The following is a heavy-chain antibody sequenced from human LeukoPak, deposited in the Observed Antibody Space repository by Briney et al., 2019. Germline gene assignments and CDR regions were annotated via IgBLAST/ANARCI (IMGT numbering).Heavy chain of an antibody. CDR2: INPNSGGT. CDR1: GYTFTGYY. J-gene: IGHJ4*02. V-gene: IGHV1-2*02. CDR3: AGGDSSGWYYFDY. Sequence: ASVKVSCKASGYTFTGYYMHWVRQAPGQGLEWMGWINPNSGGTNYAQKFQGRVTMTRDTSISTAYMELSRLRSDDTAVYYCAGGDSSGWYYFDYWGQGTLVTVSS. D-gene: IGHD6-19*01.